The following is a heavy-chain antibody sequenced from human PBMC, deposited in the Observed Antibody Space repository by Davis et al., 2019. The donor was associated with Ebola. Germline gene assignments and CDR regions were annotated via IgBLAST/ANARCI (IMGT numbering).Heavy chain of an antibody. V-gene: IGHV4-34*01. Sequence: SETLSLTCAVYGGSFSEYLWSWIRQSPGKGLEWIGKISHGGVSDYNPSLKSRVIISVDPSKNQFALRVNSLTAADAAVYYCARTAKTSVSASGLGYTYFDSWSQGTLVTVSS. CDR1: GGSFSEYL. CDR2: ISHGGVS. CDR3: ARTAKTSVSASGLGYTYFDS. D-gene: IGHD1-1*01. J-gene: IGHJ4*02.